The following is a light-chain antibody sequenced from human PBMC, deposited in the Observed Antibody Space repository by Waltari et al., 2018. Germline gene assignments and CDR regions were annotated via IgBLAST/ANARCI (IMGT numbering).Light chain of an antibody. CDR2: RNN. CDR1: SNNVGNLG. V-gene: IGLV10-54*04. Sequence: QAGLTQPPSVSKDLRQTATLTCTGNSNNVGNLGAAWLQQHQGHPPTLLSYRNNARPSGISERFSASRSGNTASLTITGLQAEDEADYYCSTWDSSLSGWVFGGGTKLTVL. CDR3: STWDSSLSGWV. J-gene: IGLJ3*02.